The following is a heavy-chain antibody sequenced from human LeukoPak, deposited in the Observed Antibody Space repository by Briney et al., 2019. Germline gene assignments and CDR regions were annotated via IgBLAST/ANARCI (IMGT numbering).Heavy chain of an antibody. Sequence: GGSLRLSCAASGFTFSSYAMSWVRQAPGKGLEWVSAISGGGGSTYYADSVKGRFTISRDNAKNSLYLQMNSLRAEDTAVYYCARDNDYGDYGLDYWGQGTLVTVSS. V-gene: IGHV3-23*01. CDR2: ISGGGGST. CDR3: ARDNDYGDYGLDY. J-gene: IGHJ4*02. CDR1: GFTFSSYA. D-gene: IGHD4-17*01.